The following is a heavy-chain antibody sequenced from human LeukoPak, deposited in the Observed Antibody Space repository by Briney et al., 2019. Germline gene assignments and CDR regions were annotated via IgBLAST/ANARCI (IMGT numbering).Heavy chain of an antibody. CDR1: GYTFTSYY. V-gene: IGHV1-46*01. J-gene: IGHJ4*02. CDR2: ISPSGGST. CDR3: ARGGIKGVLVPAAIYV. Sequence: ASVKVSCKTSGYTFTSYYMHWVRQAPGQGLEWMGIISPSGGSTSYAQKFQGRVTMTRDTSTSTVYMELSSPRSEDTAVYYCARGGIKGVLVPAAIYVWGQGTLVTVSS. D-gene: IGHD2-2*01.